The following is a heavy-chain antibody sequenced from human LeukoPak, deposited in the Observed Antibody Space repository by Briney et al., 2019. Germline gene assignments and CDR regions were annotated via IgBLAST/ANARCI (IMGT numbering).Heavy chain of an antibody. D-gene: IGHD3-3*02. J-gene: IGHJ6*02. Sequence: PGRSLRLSCAASGFTYSSYARYWIRQAPGKGLEWVSYISSSSSYTNYADSVKGRFTISRDNAKNTLYLQMNSLSAEDTAVYYYSRELSEAYYYYGMDVWGQGTTVTVSS. CDR1: GFTYSSYA. V-gene: IGHV3-21*05. CDR3: SRELSEAYYYYGMDV. CDR2: ISSSSSYT.